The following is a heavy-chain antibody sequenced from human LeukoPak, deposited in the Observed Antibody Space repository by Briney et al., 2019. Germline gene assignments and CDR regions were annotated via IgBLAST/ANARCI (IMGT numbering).Heavy chain of an antibody. CDR3: ARGTYYGSFDL. V-gene: IGHV3-74*01. D-gene: IGHD4-17*01. Sequence: EGSLRLSCAASGFTFSSYWMHWVRQAPGKGLAWVSRISGDGSTTSYADSVKGRFTISRDNAKNTLHLQMNSLRVEDTSVYYCARGTYYGSFDLWGQGTLVTVSS. CDR1: GFTFSSYW. J-gene: IGHJ4*02. CDR2: ISGDGSTT.